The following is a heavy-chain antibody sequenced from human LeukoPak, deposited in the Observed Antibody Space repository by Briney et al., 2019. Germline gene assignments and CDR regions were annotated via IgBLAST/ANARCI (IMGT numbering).Heavy chain of an antibody. Sequence: ASXKVSCKASGGTFISYAISWVRQAPGQGLEWRGGIIPIFGTANYAQKFQGRVTITADESTSTAYMELSSLRSEDTAVYYCARDPLRYDYGDYWGQGTLVTVSS. V-gene: IGHV1-69*01. D-gene: IGHD1-14*01. CDR1: GGTFISYA. CDR2: IIPIFGTA. J-gene: IGHJ4*02. CDR3: ARDPLRYDYGDY.